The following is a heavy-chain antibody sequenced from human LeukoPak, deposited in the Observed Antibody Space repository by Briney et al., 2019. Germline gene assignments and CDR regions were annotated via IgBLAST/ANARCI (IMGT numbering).Heavy chain of an antibody. CDR2: INAGNGNT. CDR1: GYTFTSYA. V-gene: IGHV1-3*01. D-gene: IGHD4-17*01. CDR3: ARDGDYDAFDI. J-gene: IGHJ3*02. Sequence: ASVKVSCKASGYTFTSYAMHWVRQAPGQRLEWMGWINAGNGNTKYSQKFRGRVTITRDTSASTAYMELSSLRSEDTAVYYCARDGDYDAFDIWGRGTMVTVSS.